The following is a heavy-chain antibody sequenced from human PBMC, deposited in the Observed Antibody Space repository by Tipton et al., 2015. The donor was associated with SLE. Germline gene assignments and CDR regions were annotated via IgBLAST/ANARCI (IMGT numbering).Heavy chain of an antibody. J-gene: IGHJ4*02. CDR2: IYYSGST. CDR1: GGSISSYY. CDR3: ARDRETAWELAHFDY. Sequence: TLSLTCTVSGGSISSYYWSWIRQPPGKGLEWIGYIYYSGSTNYNPSLKSRVTISVDTSKNQFSLKLSSVTAADTAVYYCARDRETAWELAHFDYWGQGTLVTASS. V-gene: IGHV4-59*12. D-gene: IGHD1-26*01.